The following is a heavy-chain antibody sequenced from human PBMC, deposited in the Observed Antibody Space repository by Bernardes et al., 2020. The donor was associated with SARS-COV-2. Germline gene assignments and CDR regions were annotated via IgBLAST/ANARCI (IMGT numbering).Heavy chain of an antibody. Sequence: GGSLRLSCAASGFFFSSCAMSWVRQAPGKGLEWVSTISGTGASAYYADSVKGRLTISRDNSKSTLYLQMSSLRAEDTAVYYCAKDPYYGSGSPMGFDYWGQGTLVTVSS. V-gene: IGHV3-23*01. CDR2: ISGTGASA. CDR3: AKDPYYGSGSPMGFDY. CDR1: GFFFSSCA. J-gene: IGHJ4*02. D-gene: IGHD3-10*01.